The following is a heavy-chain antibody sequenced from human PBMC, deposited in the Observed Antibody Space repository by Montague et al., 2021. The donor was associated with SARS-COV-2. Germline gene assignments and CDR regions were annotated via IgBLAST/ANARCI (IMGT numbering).Heavy chain of an antibody. CDR2: INHSGST. J-gene: IGHJ5*02. Sequence: SETLSLTCAVSGGSFSGYSWSWIRQPPGKGLEWIGEINHSGSTNYNPSLKRRVTISVDTSKNQFSLRLSSVTAADTAVYYCARRWRVVTAIWVLRTCVTSWFDPWGQGTLVTVSS. CDR1: GGSFSGYS. CDR3: ARRWRVVTAIWVLRTCVTSWFDP. D-gene: IGHD2-21*02. V-gene: IGHV4-34*01.